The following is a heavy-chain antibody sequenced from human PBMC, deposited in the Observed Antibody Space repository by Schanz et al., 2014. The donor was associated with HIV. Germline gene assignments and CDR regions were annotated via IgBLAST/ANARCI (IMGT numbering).Heavy chain of an antibody. J-gene: IGHJ4*02. Sequence: QVQLVQSGAEVKKPGSSVRVSCKASGETFSNYVISWVRQAPGQGLEWMGGIIPISGTANYAQKFQGRVTMTADKSTSAAYMELSSLRSEDTAVYYCARDRPVAAGTLDYWGQGTLVTVSS. CDR3: ARDRPVAAGTLDY. CDR2: IIPISGTA. D-gene: IGHD6-13*01. V-gene: IGHV1-69*06. CDR1: GETFSNYV.